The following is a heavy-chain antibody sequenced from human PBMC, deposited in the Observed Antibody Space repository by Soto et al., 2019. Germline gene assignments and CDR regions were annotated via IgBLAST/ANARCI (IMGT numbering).Heavy chain of an antibody. D-gene: IGHD2-2*01. J-gene: IGHJ6*02. V-gene: IGHV3-21*01. CDR2: ISSSSSYK. Sequence: EVQLVESGGGLVKPGGSLRLSCAASGFTFSSYTMNWVRQAPGKGLEWVSSISSSSSYKYYADSVKGRFTISRDNAKNSLYLQVNSLRAEDTAVYYCARDDDVPAASPLLGMDVWGQGTTVIVSS. CDR3: ARDDDVPAASPLLGMDV. CDR1: GFTFSSYT.